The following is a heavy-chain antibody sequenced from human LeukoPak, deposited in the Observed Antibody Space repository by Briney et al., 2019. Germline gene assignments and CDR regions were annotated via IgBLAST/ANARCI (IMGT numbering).Heavy chain of an antibody. J-gene: IGHJ4*02. CDR1: GYTFTSYG. V-gene: IGHV1-18*04. D-gene: IGHD6-13*01. Sequence: ASVKVSCKASGYTFTSYGISWVRQAPGQGLEWMGWISAYNGNTNYAQKLQGRVTMTTDTSTSTAYMELRSLRSDDTTVYYCARVIWYSSSWYGDYWGQGTLVTVSS. CDR2: ISAYNGNT. CDR3: ARVIWYSSSWYGDY.